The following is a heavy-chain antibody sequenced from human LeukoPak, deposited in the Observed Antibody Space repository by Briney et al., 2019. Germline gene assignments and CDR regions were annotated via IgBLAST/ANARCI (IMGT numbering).Heavy chain of an antibody. CDR1: GDSINTKNYY. Sequence: PSETLSLTCTVSGDSINTKNYYWGWIRQPPGKGLEWIGSIYYSGNTYYNPSLKSRVTLSTDTSKNQFSLRLSSVTAADTAVYHCARHSYGTFDYWGQGTLVTVSS. D-gene: IGHD5-18*01. CDR3: ARHSYGTFDY. V-gene: IGHV4-39*01. J-gene: IGHJ4*02. CDR2: IYYSGNT.